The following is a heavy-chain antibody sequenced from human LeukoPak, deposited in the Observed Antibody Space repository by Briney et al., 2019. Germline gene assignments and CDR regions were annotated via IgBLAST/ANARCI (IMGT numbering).Heavy chain of an antibody. J-gene: IGHJ4*02. CDR1: GYSISSGYY. CDR3: ARVYYDILTGYYSLDY. CDR2: IYHSGST. D-gene: IGHD3-9*01. Sequence: SETLSLTCTVSGYSISSGYYWGWIRPPPGKGLEWIGRIYHSGSTYYNPSLKSRVTISVDTSKNQFSLKLSSVTAADTAMYYCARVYYDILTGYYSLDYWGQGTLVTVSS. V-gene: IGHV4-38-2*02.